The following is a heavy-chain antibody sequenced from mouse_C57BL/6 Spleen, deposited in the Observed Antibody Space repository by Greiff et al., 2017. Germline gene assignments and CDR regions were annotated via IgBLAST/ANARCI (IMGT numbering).Heavy chain of an antibody. CDR3: ARGYYFDY. Sequence: VQGVESGAELARPGASVKMSCKASGYTFTTYTMHWIKQRPGQGLEWIGYINPSSDYTKYNQNFKDKATLTADKSSSTAYMQLSSLTSEDSAVYYCARGYYFDYWGQGTTLTVSS. CDR1: GYTFTTYT. CDR2: INPSSDYT. V-gene: IGHV1-4*01. J-gene: IGHJ2*01.